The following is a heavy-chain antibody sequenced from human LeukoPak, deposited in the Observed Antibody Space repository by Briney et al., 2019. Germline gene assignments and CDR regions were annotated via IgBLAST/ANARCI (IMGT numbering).Heavy chain of an antibody. CDR1: GFTFSSYA. D-gene: IGHD3-22*01. Sequence: GGSLRLSCAASGFTFSSYAMSWVRQAPGKGLEWVSTISGSGSSTYYADSVKGRFTISRDNSKNAPYLQMNSLRAEDTAVYYCAKGAYFDTSGSRTSFDYWGQGTLVTVSS. V-gene: IGHV3-23*01. CDR3: AKGAYFDTSGSRTSFDY. J-gene: IGHJ4*02. CDR2: ISGSGSST.